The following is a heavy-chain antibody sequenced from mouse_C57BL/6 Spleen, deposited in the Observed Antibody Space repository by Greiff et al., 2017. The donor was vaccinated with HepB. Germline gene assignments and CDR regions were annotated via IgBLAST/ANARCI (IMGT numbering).Heavy chain of an antibody. CDR2: IDPSDSYT. V-gene: IGHV1-50*01. J-gene: IGHJ4*01. CDR3: ARSSWGYAMDY. Sequence: QVQLQQSGAELVKPGASVKLSCKASGYTFTSYWMQWVKQRPGQGLEWIGEIDPSDSYTNYNQKFKGKATLTVDTSSSTAYMQLSSLTSEDSAVYYCARSSWGYAMDYWGQGTSVTVSS. CDR1: GYTFTSYW. D-gene: IGHD1-1*01.